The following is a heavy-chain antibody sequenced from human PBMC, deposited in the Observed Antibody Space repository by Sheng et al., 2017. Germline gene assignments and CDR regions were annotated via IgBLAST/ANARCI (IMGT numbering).Heavy chain of an antibody. J-gene: IGHJ3*02. CDR3: ARDSSGADI. CDR2: ISSNGGST. CDR1: GFTFSSYA. Sequence: EVQLVESWGGLVQPGGSLRLSCAASGFTFSSYAMHWVRQAPGKGLEYVSAISSNGGSTYYANSVKGRFTISRDNSKNTLYLQMGSLRAEDMAVYYCARDSSGADIWGQGTMVTVSS. D-gene: IGHD1-1*01. V-gene: IGHV3-64*01.